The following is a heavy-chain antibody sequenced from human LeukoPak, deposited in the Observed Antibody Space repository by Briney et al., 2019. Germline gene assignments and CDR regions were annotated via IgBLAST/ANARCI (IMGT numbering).Heavy chain of an antibody. CDR2: IYYSGST. D-gene: IGHD2-2*02. J-gene: IGHJ5*02. CDR1: GGSISSYY. CDR3: ARGEYQLLYGLFDP. Sequence: PSETLSLTCTVSGGSISSYYWSWIWQPPGKGLEWIGYIYYSGSTNYNPSLKSRVTISVDTSKNQFSLKLSSVTAADTAVYYCARGEYQLLYGLFDPWSQGTLVTVSS. V-gene: IGHV4-59*01.